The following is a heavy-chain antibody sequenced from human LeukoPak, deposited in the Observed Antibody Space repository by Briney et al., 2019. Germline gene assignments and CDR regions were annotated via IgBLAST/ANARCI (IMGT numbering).Heavy chain of an antibody. CDR3: ARLGGVATIWFDAFDI. CDR1: GFTFSSYS. D-gene: IGHD5-12*01. J-gene: IGHJ3*02. Sequence: PGGSLRLSCAASGFTFSSYSMNWVRQAPGKGLEWVSSISSSSSSYIYYADSVKGRFTISRDNAKNSLYLQMNSLRAEDTAVYYCARLGGVATIWFDAFDIWGQGTMVTVSS. CDR2: ISSSSSSYI. V-gene: IGHV3-21*01.